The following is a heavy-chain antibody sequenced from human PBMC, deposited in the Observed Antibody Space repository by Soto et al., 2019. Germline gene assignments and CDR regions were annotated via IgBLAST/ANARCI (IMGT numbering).Heavy chain of an antibody. CDR1: GGSISSGGYY. CDR2: LYYSGST. D-gene: IGHD2-15*01. J-gene: IGHJ5*02. CDR3: ARVLPDCSGGSCYSAPRWFVP. Sequence: QVQLQESGPGLVKPSQTLSLTCTVSGGSISSGGYYWSWILQHPGTGLDWIGYLYYSGSTYYNPSPKSRVTISVYTSKNQFTLKLSSVTAGDTAVYYCARVLPDCSGGSCYSAPRWFVPCGQGTLVTVSS. V-gene: IGHV4-31*03.